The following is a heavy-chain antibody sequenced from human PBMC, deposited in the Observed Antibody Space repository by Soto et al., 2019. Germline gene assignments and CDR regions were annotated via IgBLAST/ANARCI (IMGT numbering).Heavy chain of an antibody. Sequence: SETLSLTCAVYCGSFSGYYWSWIRQPPGKGLKWIGEINHSGSTNYNPSLKRRVTISVDTSKNQFSLKLSSVSAADTAVYYCARGDGSEIYYYYMGVWGKVTTVTVCS. CDR3: ARGDGSEIYYYYMGV. V-gene: IGHV4-34*01. CDR2: INHSGST. J-gene: IGHJ6*03. CDR1: CGSFSGYY. D-gene: IGHD3-10*01.